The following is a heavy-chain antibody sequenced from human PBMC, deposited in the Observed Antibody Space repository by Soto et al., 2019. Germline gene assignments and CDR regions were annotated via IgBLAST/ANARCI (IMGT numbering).Heavy chain of an antibody. J-gene: IGHJ6*02. V-gene: IGHV3-74*01. CDR2: INSDGSST. Sequence: EVQLVESGGGLAQPGGSLRLSCAASGFTFSTYWIHWVRQAPRKGLVWVSRINSDGSSTNYADSVKGRFTISRDNAKNTLFLQMNSLRAEDTAVYYCARDRWGGGRDMDVWGQGTTVTVSS. D-gene: IGHD3-10*01. CDR3: ARDRWGGGRDMDV. CDR1: GFTFSTYW.